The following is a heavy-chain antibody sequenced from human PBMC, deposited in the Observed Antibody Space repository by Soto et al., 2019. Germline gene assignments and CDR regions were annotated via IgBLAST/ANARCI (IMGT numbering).Heavy chain of an antibody. D-gene: IGHD4-17*01. CDR3: AGGWRDYGEKAFDI. Sequence: QVQLVESGGGVVQPGRSLRLSCAASGFTFSSYGMHWVRQAPGKGLEWVAVIWYDGSNKYYADSVKGRFTISRENSKNALELQITSLRAEDTAVYYGAGGWRDYGEKAFDIWGQGTMVTVSS. V-gene: IGHV3-33*03. CDR1: GFTFSSYG. J-gene: IGHJ3*02. CDR2: IWYDGSNK.